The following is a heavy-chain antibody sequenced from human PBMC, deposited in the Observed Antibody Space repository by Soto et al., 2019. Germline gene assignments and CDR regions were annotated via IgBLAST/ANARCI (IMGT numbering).Heavy chain of an antibody. D-gene: IGHD6-19*01. J-gene: IGHJ3*02. CDR2: IIPILGIA. V-gene: IGHV1-69*08. CDR1: GGTFSSYT. CDR3: ARDNKAVAEDAFDI. Sequence: QVQLVQSGAEVKKPGSSVKVSCKASGGTFSSYTISWVRQAPGQGLEWMGRIIPILGIANYAQKFQGTVTXXAXKXXRTAYMKLSSLRSEDMAVYYCARDNKAVAEDAFDIWGQGTMVTVSS.